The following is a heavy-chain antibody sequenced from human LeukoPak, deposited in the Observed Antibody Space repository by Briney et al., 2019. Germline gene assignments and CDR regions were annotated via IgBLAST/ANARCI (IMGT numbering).Heavy chain of an antibody. CDR1: GGTFSSYA. V-gene: IGHV1-69*05. CDR3: ARGDYQLLGYYYMDV. D-gene: IGHD2-2*01. Sequence: SVKVSCKASGGTFSSYAISWVRQAPGQGLEWMGGIIPIFGTANYAQKFQGRVTITTDESTSTAYMELSSLRSEDTAVYYCARGDYQLLGYYYMDVWGKGTTVTVSS. J-gene: IGHJ6*03. CDR2: IIPIFGTA.